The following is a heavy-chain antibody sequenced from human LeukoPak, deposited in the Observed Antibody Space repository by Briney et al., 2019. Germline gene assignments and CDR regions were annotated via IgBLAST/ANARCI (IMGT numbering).Heavy chain of an antibody. D-gene: IGHD5-24*01. J-gene: IGHJ4*02. CDR2: IIPIFGTA. V-gene: IGHV1-69*13. CDR1: GGTSSSYA. CDR3: ARVGVFVEMATIGGFDY. Sequence: SVKVSCKASGGTSSSYAISWVRQAPGQGLEWMGGIIPIFGTANYAQKFQGRVTITADESTSTAYMELSSLRSEDTAVYYCARVGVFVEMATIGGFDYWGQGTLVTVSS.